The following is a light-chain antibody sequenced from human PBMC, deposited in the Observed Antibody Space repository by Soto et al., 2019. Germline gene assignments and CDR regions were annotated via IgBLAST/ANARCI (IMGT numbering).Light chain of an antibody. V-gene: IGKV3-20*01. J-gene: IGKJ4*01. CDR3: QQYGGSPLT. CDR2: GVS. CDR1: QSVSSSS. Sequence: EIVLTQSPGTLSLSLGDSATLSCRASQSVSSSSLAWYQQKPGQAPRLLFFGVSNRAAGVPDRFGGSGSGTDFTLTISRLEPEDFAVYYCQQYGGSPLTFGGGTKVDIK.